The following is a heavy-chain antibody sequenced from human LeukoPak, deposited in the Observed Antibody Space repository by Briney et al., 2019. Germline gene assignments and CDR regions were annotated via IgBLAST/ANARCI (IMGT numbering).Heavy chain of an antibody. CDR1: GYTFTGYY. Sequence: ASVKVSCKASGYTFTGYYMHWVRQAPGQGLEWMGWINPNSGGTNYAQKFQGRVTMTRDTSISTAYMELSRLRSDDTAVYYCARARRITMIVVANNWFDPWGQGTLVTVSA. D-gene: IGHD3-22*01. CDR3: ARARRITMIVVANNWFDP. V-gene: IGHV1-2*02. J-gene: IGHJ5*02. CDR2: INPNSGGT.